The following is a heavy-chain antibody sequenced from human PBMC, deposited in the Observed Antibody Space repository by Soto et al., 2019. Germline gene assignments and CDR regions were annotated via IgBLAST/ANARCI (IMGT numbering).Heavy chain of an antibody. CDR2: INPNSAGT. D-gene: IGHD6-13*01. CDR3: ARDKGYSSSWSSAYYYYGMDV. CDR1: GYTFTGYY. Sequence: QVQLVQSGAEVKKPGASVKVSCKASGYTFTGYYMHWVRQAPGQGLEWMGWINPNSAGTNYAQKVQGRVTMTRDTSISTAYMELSRLRSDDTAVYYCARDKGYSSSWSSAYYYYGMDVWGQGTTVTVSS. V-gene: IGHV1-2*02. J-gene: IGHJ6*02.